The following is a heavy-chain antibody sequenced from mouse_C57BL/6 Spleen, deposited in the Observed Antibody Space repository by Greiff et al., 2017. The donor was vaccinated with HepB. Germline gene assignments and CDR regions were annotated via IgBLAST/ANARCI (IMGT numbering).Heavy chain of an antibody. CDR2: IYPGDGDT. CDR3: ARDYYGSSRYAMDY. Sequence: QVQLQQSGPELVKPGASVKISCKASGYAFSSSWMNWVKQRPGKGLEWIGRIYPGDGDTNYNGKFKGKATLTADKSSSTAYMQLSSQTSEDSAVYFCARDYYGSSRYAMDYWGQGTSVTVSS. CDR1: GYAFSSSW. V-gene: IGHV1-82*01. J-gene: IGHJ4*01. D-gene: IGHD1-1*01.